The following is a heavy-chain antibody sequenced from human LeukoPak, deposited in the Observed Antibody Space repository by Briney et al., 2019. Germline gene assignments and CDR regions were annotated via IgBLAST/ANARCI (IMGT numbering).Heavy chain of an antibody. CDR3: ASSIYYYYYMDV. J-gene: IGHJ6*03. CDR1: GGSISSGSYY. Sequence: SSETLSLTRTVSGGSISSGSYYWSWIRQPAGKGLEWIGRIYTSGSTNYNPSLKSRVTISVDTSKNQFSLKLSSVTAADTAVYYCASSIYYYYYMDVWGKGTTVTVSS. V-gene: IGHV4-61*02. CDR2: IYTSGST. D-gene: IGHD3-16*02.